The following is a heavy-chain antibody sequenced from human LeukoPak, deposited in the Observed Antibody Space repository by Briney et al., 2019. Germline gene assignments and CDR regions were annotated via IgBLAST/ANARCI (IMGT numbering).Heavy chain of an antibody. V-gene: IGHV1-24*01. J-gene: IGHJ5*02. D-gene: IGHD6-13*01. CDR3: ARDWVMYSSSWYTNWFDP. CDR2: FDPEDGET. CDR1: GYTLTELS. Sequence: ASVKVSCKVSGYTLTELSMHWVRQAPGKGLEWMGGFDPEDGETTYAQKFQGRVTMTEDTSTDTAYMELSSLRSEDTAVYYCARDWVMYSSSWYTNWFDPWGQGTLVTVSS.